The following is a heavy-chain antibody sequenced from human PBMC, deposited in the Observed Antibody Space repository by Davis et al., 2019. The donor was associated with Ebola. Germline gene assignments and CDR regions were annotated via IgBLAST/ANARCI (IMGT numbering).Heavy chain of an antibody. CDR2: ISGYNGNT. CDR1: GYTFTSYG. J-gene: IGHJ5*02. D-gene: IGHD3-9*01. Sequence: ASVKVSCKASGYTFTSYGISWVRQAPGQGLEWMGWISGYNGNTNYAQKLQGRVTMTTDTSTSTAYMELRSLRSDDTAVYYCARSVTYYDILTGYWWFDPWGQGTLVTVSS. V-gene: IGHV1-18*04. CDR3: ARSVTYYDILTGYWWFDP.